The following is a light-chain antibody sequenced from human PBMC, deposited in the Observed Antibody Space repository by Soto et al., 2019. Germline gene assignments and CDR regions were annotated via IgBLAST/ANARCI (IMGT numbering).Light chain of an antibody. CDR1: SSNIGSNT. CDR2: SNN. V-gene: IGLV1-44*01. J-gene: IGLJ1*01. Sequence: QSVLTQPPSASGTPGQRVTISCSGSSSNIGSNTVNWYQQLPGTAPKLLIYSNNQRPSGVPDRFSGSKSGTSASLAISGLQSGDEADYYCAAWDDSLNGQVFGTGTRSPS. CDR3: AAWDDSLNGQV.